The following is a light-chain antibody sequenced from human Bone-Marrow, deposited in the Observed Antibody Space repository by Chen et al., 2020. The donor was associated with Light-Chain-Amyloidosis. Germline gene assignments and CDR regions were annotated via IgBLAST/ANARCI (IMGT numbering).Light chain of an antibody. CDR2: DDS. CDR1: NSGSTS. Sequence: SYVLTQPSPGAVAPGQTATIACGGNNSGSTSVHWYQQPPGPAPLLVVYDDSDRPSGVPERLSGSNSGNTATLTISGVEAGDEADYYCQVWARSSDRPVFGGGTKLTVL. J-gene: IGLJ3*02. V-gene: IGLV3-21*02. CDR3: QVWARSSDRPV.